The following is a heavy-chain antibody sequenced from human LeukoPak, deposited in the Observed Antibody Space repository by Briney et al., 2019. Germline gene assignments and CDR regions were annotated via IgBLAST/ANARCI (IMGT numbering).Heavy chain of an antibody. CDR1: AFTFSSYS. Sequence: GGSLSLSCAPSAFTFSSYSMNWARQAPGKGMEWVSSISSSSSYIYYADSVKGRFTISRDNGKNSLYLQMNSLRAEDTAVYYCARDPYWSSTSCYYDYWGQGTLVTVSS. V-gene: IGHV3-21*01. D-gene: IGHD2-2*01. CDR3: ARDPYWSSTSCYYDY. CDR2: ISSSSSYI. J-gene: IGHJ4*02.